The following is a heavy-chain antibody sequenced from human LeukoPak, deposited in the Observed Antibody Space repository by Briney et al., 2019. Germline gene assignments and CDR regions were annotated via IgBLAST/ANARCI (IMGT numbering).Heavy chain of an antibody. D-gene: IGHD2-15*01. V-gene: IGHV4-39*01. CDR2: IYYSGST. CDR1: GFTFSTYN. Sequence: PGGSLRLSCAASGFTFSTYNMNWVRQAPGKGLEWIGSIYYSGSTYYNPSLKSRVTISVDTSKNQFSLNLSSVTAADTAMYYCARHLSGGLYWGQGTLVTVSS. J-gene: IGHJ4*02. CDR3: ARHLSGGLY.